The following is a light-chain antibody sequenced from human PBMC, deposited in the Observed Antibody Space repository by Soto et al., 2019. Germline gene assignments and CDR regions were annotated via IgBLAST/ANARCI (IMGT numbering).Light chain of an antibody. CDR1: QSVSSN. J-gene: IGKJ1*01. CDR2: GAS. Sequence: EIVMTQSPATLSVSPGERATLSCRASQSVSSNLAWYQQKPGQAPRLLIYGASTRATGIPARFSGSGSGTKFILTISSLQSEDFAVYYCQQYNNWPRTFGQGTKV. V-gene: IGKV3-15*01. CDR3: QQYNNWPRT.